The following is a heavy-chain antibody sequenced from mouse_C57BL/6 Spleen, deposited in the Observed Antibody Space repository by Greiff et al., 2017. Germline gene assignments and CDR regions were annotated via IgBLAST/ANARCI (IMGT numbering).Heavy chain of an antibody. D-gene: IGHD1-1*01. J-gene: IGHJ1*03. Sequence: VQLKQSGAELVRPGASVKLSCTASGFNIKDDYMHWVKQRPEQGLEWIGWIDPENGDTEYASKFQGKATITADTSSNTAYLQLSSLTSEDTAVYYCTKAIYYYGSRYFDVWGTRTTVTVSS. CDR3: TKAIYYYGSRYFDV. V-gene: IGHV14-4*01. CDR2: IDPENGDT. CDR1: GFNIKDDY.